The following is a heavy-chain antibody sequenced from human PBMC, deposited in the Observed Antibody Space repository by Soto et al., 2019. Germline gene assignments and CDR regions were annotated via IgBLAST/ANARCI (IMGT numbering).Heavy chain of an antibody. J-gene: IGHJ5*02. CDR1: GYTLTELS. D-gene: IGHD3-22*01. V-gene: IGHV1-24*01. CDR2: FDPEDGET. Sequence: ASVKVSCKVSGYTLTELSMHWVRQAPGKGLEWMGGFDPEDGETNYAQKFQGRVTMTADTSTSTAYMELRSLRSDDTAVYYCARVKRITMIVVVSEGASWFDPWGQGTLVTVSS. CDR3: ARVKRITMIVVVSEGASWFDP.